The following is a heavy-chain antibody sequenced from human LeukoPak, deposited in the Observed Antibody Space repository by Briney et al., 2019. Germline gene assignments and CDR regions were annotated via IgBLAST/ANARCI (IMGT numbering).Heavy chain of an antibody. D-gene: IGHD2-15*01. CDR1: GFSFSTYA. CDR2: ITSDSAYI. J-gene: IGHJ4*02. V-gene: IGHV3-21*01. Sequence: GGSLRLSCAASGFSFSTYAMNWVRQAPGEGLKWVSCITSDSAYIYYADSVKGRFTISRDNAKNSLYLQMSSLRAEDTAVYYCALHLAYCSGSSCPYYWGQGTLVTVSS. CDR3: ALHLAYCSGSSCPYY.